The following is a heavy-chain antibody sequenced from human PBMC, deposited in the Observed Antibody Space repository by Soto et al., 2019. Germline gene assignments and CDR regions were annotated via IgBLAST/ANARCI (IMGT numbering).Heavy chain of an antibody. V-gene: IGHV3-7*03. CDR1: GFFFSAYW. CDR2: IKQDGSET. J-gene: IGHJ4*02. D-gene: IGHD4-17*01. Sequence: SLRLSCAASGFFFSAYWMSWVRQAPGKGLEWVASIKQDGSETYYLDSVKGRFTISRDNSKNTLYLQMNSLRAEDTAVYYCAKMTTRRFDYWGQGTLVTVSS. CDR3: AKMTTRRFDY.